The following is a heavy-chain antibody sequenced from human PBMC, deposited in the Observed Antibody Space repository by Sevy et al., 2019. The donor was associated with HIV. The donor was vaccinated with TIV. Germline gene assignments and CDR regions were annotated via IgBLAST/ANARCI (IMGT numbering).Heavy chain of an antibody. CDR1: GFTFSSYS. D-gene: IGHD3-10*01. CDR2: ISSSSSTI. CDR3: ARYGSITMASDWFDP. J-gene: IGHJ5*02. Sequence: GGSLRLSCAASGFTFSSYSMNWVRRAPGKGLEWVSYISSSSSTIYYADSVKGRFTISRDNAKNSLYLQMNSLRDEDTAVYYCARYGSITMASDWFDPWVQGTLVTVSS. V-gene: IGHV3-48*02.